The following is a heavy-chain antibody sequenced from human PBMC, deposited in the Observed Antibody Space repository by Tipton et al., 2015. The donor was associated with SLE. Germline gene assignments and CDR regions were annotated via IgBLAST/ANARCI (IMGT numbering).Heavy chain of an antibody. J-gene: IGHJ6*02. Sequence: SLRLSCAASGFTFSNYEMNWVRQATGKGLEWVSYISSSGSIKYYADSVKGRFTISRDNAKNSLYLQMDSLRAEDTAVYYCARDLLRMTTFNYFYGMDVWGQGTTVTVSS. V-gene: IGHV3-48*03. CDR2: ISSSGSIK. CDR3: ARDLLRMTTFNYFYGMDV. D-gene: IGHD3-22*01. CDR1: GFTFSNYE.